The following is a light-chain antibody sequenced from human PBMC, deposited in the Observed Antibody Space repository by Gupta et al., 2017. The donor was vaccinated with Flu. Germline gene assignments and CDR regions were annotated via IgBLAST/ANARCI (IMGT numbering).Light chain of an antibody. CDR2: LNSDGSN. CDR1: SGHSSYA. J-gene: IGLJ2*01. CDR3: QTWGTGIVV. Sequence: QLVLTQSPSASASLGASVKLTCTLSSGHSSYAIAWHQQQPEKGPRYLMMLNSDGSNSKGDGIPDRFSGSSSGAERYLTISSLQSEDEADYYCQTWGTGIVVFGGGTKLTVL. V-gene: IGLV4-69*01.